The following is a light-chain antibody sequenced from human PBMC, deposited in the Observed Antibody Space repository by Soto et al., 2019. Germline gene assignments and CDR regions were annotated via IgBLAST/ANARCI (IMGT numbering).Light chain of an antibody. V-gene: IGKV3-20*01. CDR3: QQYVVGSTLT. CDR1: QSVRSS. Sequence: IVLTQSPGTLSLSPVERATLSGRSSQSVRSSLAWYHHKPGEAPRLLISDASIRAAGIPDRFSGSGSGTEFTLTISSLEPEDFALYYCQQYVVGSTLTFGRGTRLEIK. J-gene: IGKJ5*01. CDR2: DAS.